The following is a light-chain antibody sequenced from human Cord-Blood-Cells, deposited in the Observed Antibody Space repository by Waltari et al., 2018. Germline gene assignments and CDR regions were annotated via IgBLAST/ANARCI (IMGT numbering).Light chain of an antibody. CDR3: NSRDSSGNHLV. CDR1: SLRSYY. CDR2: GKN. Sequence: SSELTQDPAVSVALGQTVRITCQGDSLRSYYASWYQQKPGQAPVLVIYGKNNRPSGIPDRFSCSSSENTSSLTITGAQAEEEADYYCNSRDSSGNHLVFGGGTKLTVL. J-gene: IGLJ3*02. V-gene: IGLV3-19*01.